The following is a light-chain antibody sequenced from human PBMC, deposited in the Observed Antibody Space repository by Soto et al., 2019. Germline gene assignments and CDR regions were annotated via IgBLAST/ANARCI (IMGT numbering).Light chain of an antibody. CDR1: QSLLHSNGYNY. CDR3: MQALQTPRT. J-gene: IGKJ1*01. V-gene: IGKV2-28*01. CDR2: LGS. Sequence: DIVMTQSPLSLPVTPGEPASISCKSSQSLLHSNGYNYLDWYLQKPGQSPQLLIYLGSNRASGVPDRFSGSGSGTHFTLKISRVEAEDVGVDYCMQALQTPRTFGQGTRVEIK.